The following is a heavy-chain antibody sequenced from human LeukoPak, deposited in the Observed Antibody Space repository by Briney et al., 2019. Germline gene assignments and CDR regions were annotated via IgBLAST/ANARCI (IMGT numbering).Heavy chain of an antibody. V-gene: IGHV3-30*18. CDR1: GFTFPTYG. CDR2: ISYDGNKG. CDR3: AKDSTRDYGYYGMPES. J-gene: IGHJ4*02. Sequence: GGSLRLSCAGSGFTFPTYGMHWVRQAQGKGLEWVAYISYDGNKGYYTDSVKGRFTISRDNFKNMLFLQMSSLRIEDTAVYYCAKDSTRDYGYYGMPESWGQGTLVTVS. D-gene: IGHD4-17*01.